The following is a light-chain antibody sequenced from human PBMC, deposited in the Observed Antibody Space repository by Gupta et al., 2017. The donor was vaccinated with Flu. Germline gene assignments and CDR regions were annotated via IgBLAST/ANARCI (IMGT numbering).Light chain of an antibody. CDR1: TTDVGGYDY. V-gene: IGLV2-14*01. Sequence: QSALTQPASVSGSPGQSITISCTGTTTDVGGYDYVSWFRQHPGKAPKLMIYEVSNRPSGVSSRFSGSKSGNAASLTISGLQAEDEADYYCSSFTSTNTWVFGGGTKLTVL. J-gene: IGLJ3*02. CDR2: EVS. CDR3: SSFTSTNTWV.